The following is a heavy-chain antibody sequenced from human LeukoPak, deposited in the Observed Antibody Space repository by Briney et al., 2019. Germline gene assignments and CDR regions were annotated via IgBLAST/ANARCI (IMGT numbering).Heavy chain of an antibody. CDR1: GFSIGNYG. CDR2: ISHDGGAG. V-gene: IGHV3-30*03. CDR3: ARDWGSSGWYNWFDP. D-gene: IGHD6-19*01. Sequence: GGSLRLSCAVSGFSIGNYGMHWVRQAPDKGLEWVAMISHDGGAGYYGDSVKGRLTIPRDNSENTLYLQMNSLRVEDTAVYYCARDWGSSGWYNWFDPWGQGTLVTVSS. J-gene: IGHJ5*02.